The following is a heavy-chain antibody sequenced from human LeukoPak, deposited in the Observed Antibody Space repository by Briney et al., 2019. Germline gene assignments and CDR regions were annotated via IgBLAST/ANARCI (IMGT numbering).Heavy chain of an antibody. CDR1: GGSFSGYY. D-gene: IGHD3-10*01. CDR2: INHSGST. J-gene: IGHJ4*02. CDR3: ARGAIVRGVIITSDY. Sequence: PSETLSLTCAVYGGSFSGYYWSWIRQPPGKGLEWIGEINHSGSTNYNPSLKSRVTISVDTSKNQFSLKLSSVTAADTAVYYCARGAIVRGVIITSDYWGQGTLVTVSS. V-gene: IGHV4-34*01.